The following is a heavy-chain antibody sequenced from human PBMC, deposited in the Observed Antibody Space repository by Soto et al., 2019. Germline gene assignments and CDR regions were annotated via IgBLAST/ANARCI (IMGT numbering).Heavy chain of an antibody. CDR3: ARDKDRQQLGGNYYYIMDV. J-gene: IGHJ6*02. CDR2: IMPIFRTP. Sequence: QVQLVQSGAEVKKPGSSVKVSCKASGGTFSSSAFSWVRQAPGQGLEWMGGIMPIFRTPDYAQKFQGRVTITADESPSKAYMELSSLRSEDTGVYYCARDKDRQQLGGNYYYIMDVWGQGTTVTVSS. D-gene: IGHD3-3*02. CDR1: GGTFSSSA. V-gene: IGHV1-69*12.